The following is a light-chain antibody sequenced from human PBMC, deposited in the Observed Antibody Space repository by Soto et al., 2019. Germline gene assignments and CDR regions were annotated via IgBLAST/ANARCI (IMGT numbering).Light chain of an antibody. CDR1: QSVCSN. V-gene: IGKV3-15*01. CDR3: QQYNNWPPYT. Sequence: EIVMTQSTATLSVSPGERATLSCRASQSVCSNLAWYQQKPGQAPRLLIYGASTRATGIPARFSGSGSGTEFTLTISSLQSEDFALYYCQQYNNWPPYTFGQGTKLEIK. CDR2: GAS. J-gene: IGKJ2*01.